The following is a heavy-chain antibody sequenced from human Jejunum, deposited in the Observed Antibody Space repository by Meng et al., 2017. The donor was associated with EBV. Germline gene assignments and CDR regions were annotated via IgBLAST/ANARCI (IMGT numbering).Heavy chain of an antibody. CDR3: VRDSSFNVH. Sequence: EVQRVESGGGLVKPGWSLRLSCAASGFTFSSYSMNWVRQAPGKGLEWVSYISSGSSFIYYADSVKGRFTISRDDAKNSLSLQMNNLGADDTAVYYCVRDSSFNVHWGQGTLVTVSS. V-gene: IGHV3-21*02. CDR1: GFTFSSYS. D-gene: IGHD3-16*02. J-gene: IGHJ4*02. CDR2: ISSGSSFI.